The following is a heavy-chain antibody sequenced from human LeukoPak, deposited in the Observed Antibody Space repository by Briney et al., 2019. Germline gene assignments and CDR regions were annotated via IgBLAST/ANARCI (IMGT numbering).Heavy chain of an antibody. CDR1: GYTFTYFY. CDR2: INPNSGGT. J-gene: IGHJ6*03. V-gene: IGHV1-2*02. CDR3: ARAPGREDSGVYYYMDV. Sequence: ASVKVSCKASGYTFTYFYIHWVRQAPGQGLEWMGWINPNSGGTSYAQKFQGRVTMTRDMSTSTVYMELSSLRSEDTAVYYCARAPGREDSGVYYYMDVWGKGTTVTVSS. D-gene: IGHD3-10*01.